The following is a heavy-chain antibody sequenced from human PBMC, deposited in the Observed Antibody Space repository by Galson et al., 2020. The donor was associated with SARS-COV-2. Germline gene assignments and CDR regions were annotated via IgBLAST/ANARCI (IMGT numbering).Heavy chain of an antibody. Sequence: ASETLSLTCTVSGGSVSSSSYSWGWIRQPPGKGLEWIGSIYYTGSTHYTPSFESRVTISVDTSKNLVSLRLSSVTAADTAVYYWTRPGRDNGDSRYLGDEYARYGWGRGTTVTVSS. D-gene: IGHD3-16*02. CDR2: IYYTGST. CDR1: GGSVSSSSYS. V-gene: IGHV4-39*01. J-gene: IGHJ6*02. CDR3: TRPGRDNGDSRYLGDEYARYG.